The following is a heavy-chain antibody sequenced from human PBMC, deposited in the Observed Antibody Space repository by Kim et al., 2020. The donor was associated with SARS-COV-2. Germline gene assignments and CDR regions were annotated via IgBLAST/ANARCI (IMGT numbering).Heavy chain of an antibody. J-gene: IGHJ6*02. D-gene: IGHD3-10*01. CDR1: GFTFSSYG. CDR3: ARDGFGDAFPDV. V-gene: IGHV3-33*01. CDR2: IWYDGSNK. Sequence: GGSLRLSCAASGFTFSSYGMHWVRQAPGKGLEWVAVIWYDGSNKYYADSVKGRFTISRDNSKNTLYLQMNSLRAEDTAVYYCARDGFGDAFPDVWGQGTTVTVSS.